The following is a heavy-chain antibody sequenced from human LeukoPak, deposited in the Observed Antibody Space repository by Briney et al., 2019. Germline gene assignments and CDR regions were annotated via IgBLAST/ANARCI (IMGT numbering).Heavy chain of an antibody. V-gene: IGHV3-30-3*01. D-gene: IGHD6-19*01. Sequence: PGGSLRLSCAASGFTFSSYAMHWVRQAPGKGLEWVAVISYDGSNKYYADSVKGRFTISRDNSKNTLYLQMNSLRAEDTAVYYCARDLGYSSGWADWGQGTLVTVSS. CDR2: ISYDGSNK. J-gene: IGHJ4*02. CDR3: ARDLGYSSGWAD. CDR1: GFTFSSYA.